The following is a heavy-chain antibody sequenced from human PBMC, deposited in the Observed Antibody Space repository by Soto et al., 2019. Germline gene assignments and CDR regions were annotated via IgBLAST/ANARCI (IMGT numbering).Heavy chain of an antibody. CDR1: GFTFSNYG. V-gene: IGHV3-30*18. J-gene: IGHJ4*02. CDR3: AKKLSDISGYLEDIDY. Sequence: QVQLVESGGGVVQPGRSLRLSCAASGFTFSNYGMHWVRQAPGTGLEWVAVISYDGSNKYYADSVKGRFTISRDNSKNTLYLQMNSLRAEDTAVYYCAKKLSDISGYLEDIDYWGQGTLVTVSS. CDR2: ISYDGSNK. D-gene: IGHD3-22*01.